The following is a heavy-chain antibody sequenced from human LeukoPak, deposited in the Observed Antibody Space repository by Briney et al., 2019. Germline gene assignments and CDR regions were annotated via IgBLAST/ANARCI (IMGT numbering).Heavy chain of an antibody. Sequence: QPGGSLRLSCAASEFTFSSHAMSWVRQAPGKGLEWVSAFSGSGGSTYYADSVKGRFTISRDNSKNTLYLQMNSLRAEDTAVYYCAKVAGATTAGLFDYWGQGTLVTVSS. J-gene: IGHJ4*02. CDR1: EFTFSSHA. D-gene: IGHD1-26*01. CDR3: AKVAGATTAGLFDY. V-gene: IGHV3-23*01. CDR2: FSGSGGST.